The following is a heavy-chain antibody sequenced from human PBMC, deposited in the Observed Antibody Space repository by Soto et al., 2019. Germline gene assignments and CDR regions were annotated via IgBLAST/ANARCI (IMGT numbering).Heavy chain of an antibody. V-gene: IGHV3-33*01. CDR2: IWYDGSNK. CDR1: GFTFSSYG. D-gene: IGHD5-12*01. CDR3: TTDEDSGYDYLGSLDY. J-gene: IGHJ4*02. Sequence: PVGSLRLSCAASGFTFSSYGMHWVRQAPGKGLEWVAVIWYDGSNKYYADSVKGRFTISRDSSKNTLYLQMNSLKTEDTAVYYCTTDEDSGYDYLGSLDYWGQGTLVTVSS.